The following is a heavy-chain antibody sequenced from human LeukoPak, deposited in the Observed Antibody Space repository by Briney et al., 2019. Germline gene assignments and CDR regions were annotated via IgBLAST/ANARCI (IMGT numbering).Heavy chain of an antibody. CDR3: ARELRFLEWLSYFDY. J-gene: IGHJ4*02. CDR2: ISSSGSTI. D-gene: IGHD3-3*01. Sequence: GGSLSLSCAASGFTFSDYYMSWIRQAPGKGLEWVSYISSSGSTIYYADSVKGRFTISRDNAKNSLYLQMNSLRAEDTAVYYCARELRFLEWLSYFDYWGQGTLVTVSS. V-gene: IGHV3-11*01. CDR1: GFTFSDYY.